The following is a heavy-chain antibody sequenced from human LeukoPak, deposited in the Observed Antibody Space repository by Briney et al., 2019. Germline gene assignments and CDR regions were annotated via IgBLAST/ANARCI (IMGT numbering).Heavy chain of an antibody. CDR3: ARGIRGYSYGYWGYYYYYMDV. Sequence: SETLSLTCAVYGGSFSGYYWSWIRQPPGKGLEWIGEINHSGSTNYNPSLKSRVTISVDTSKNQFSLKLSSVTAADTAVYYCARGIRGYSYGYWGYYYYYMDVWGKGTTVTVSS. CDR2: INHSGST. D-gene: IGHD5-18*01. V-gene: IGHV4-34*01. J-gene: IGHJ6*03. CDR1: GGSFSGYY.